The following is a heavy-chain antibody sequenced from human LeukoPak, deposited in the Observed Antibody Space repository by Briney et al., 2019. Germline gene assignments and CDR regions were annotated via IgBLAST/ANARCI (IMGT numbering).Heavy chain of an antibody. CDR2: IIPIFGIA. CDR3: ARTNIVVVPAALTNYYYYGMDV. Sequence: SVQVSSKASGGTFSSYAIGWVRQAPGQGLEWMGWIIPIFGIANYAQKFQGRVTITADKSTSTAYMELSSLRSEDTAVYYCARTNIVVVPAALTNYYYYGMDVWGQGTTVTVSS. J-gene: IGHJ6*02. D-gene: IGHD2-2*01. CDR1: GGTFSSYA. V-gene: IGHV1-69*17.